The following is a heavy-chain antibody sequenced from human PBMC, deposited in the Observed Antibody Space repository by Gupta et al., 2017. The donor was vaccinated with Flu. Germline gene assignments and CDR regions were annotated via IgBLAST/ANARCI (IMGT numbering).Heavy chain of an antibody. J-gene: IGHJ4*02. V-gene: IGHV4-38-2*02. CDR3: ATGNHWNVEF. D-gene: IGHD1-1*01. CDR2: FCHGGTT. CDR1: GHSISNAYC. Sequence: QVQLLESRTGLVKPSGTLSLRCTASGHSISNAYCWGWIRQAPGKGLEWIGSFCHGGTTYYNPSLKRRVTVSVEDTSNNQFSLKLRSVTALDTAVYYSATGNHWNVEFWCQGTLVTVAS.